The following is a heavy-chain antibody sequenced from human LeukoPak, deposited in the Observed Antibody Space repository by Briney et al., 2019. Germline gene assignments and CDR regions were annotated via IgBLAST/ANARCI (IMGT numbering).Heavy chain of an antibody. D-gene: IGHD3-10*01. CDR2: FDPEDGET. Sequence: ASVKVSCKVSGYTLTELTMHWVRQAPGKGLEWMGGFDPEDGETIYAQKFQGRVTMTEDTSTDTAYMELSSLRSEDTAVYYCATLRSGSYSLDYWGQGTLVTVPS. J-gene: IGHJ4*02. V-gene: IGHV1-24*01. CDR1: GYTLTELT. CDR3: ATLRSGSYSLDY.